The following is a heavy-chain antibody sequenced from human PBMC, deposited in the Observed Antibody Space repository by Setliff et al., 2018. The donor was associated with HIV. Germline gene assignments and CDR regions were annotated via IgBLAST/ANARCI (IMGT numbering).Heavy chain of an antibody. V-gene: IGHV4-4*07. CDR3: ARRDSYYDILTGRAFDAFDI. CDR1: GGSINTY. Sequence: PSETLSLTCTVSGGSINTYWSWIRQPAGKGLEWIGHIHTSGSTDYSPSLKSRVTISVDTSKRQFSLKLSSVTAADTAVYYCARRDSYYDILTGRAFDAFDIWGQGTVVTVSS. CDR2: IHTSGST. J-gene: IGHJ3*02. D-gene: IGHD3-9*01.